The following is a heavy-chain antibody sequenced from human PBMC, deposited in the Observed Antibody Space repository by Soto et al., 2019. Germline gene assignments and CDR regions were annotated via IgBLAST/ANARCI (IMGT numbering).Heavy chain of an antibody. V-gene: IGHV4-39*01. D-gene: IGHD3-9*01. Sequence: SETLSLTCTVSGGSISSSSYYWGWIRQPPGKGLEWIGSIYYSGSTYYNPSLKSRVTISVDTSKNQFSLKLSSVTAADTAMYYCARHEPMGIFWVFGEKMARGWFDPWGQGTLVTVSS. CDR1: GGSISSSSYY. J-gene: IGHJ5*02. CDR2: IYYSGST. CDR3: ARHEPMGIFWVFGEKMARGWFDP.